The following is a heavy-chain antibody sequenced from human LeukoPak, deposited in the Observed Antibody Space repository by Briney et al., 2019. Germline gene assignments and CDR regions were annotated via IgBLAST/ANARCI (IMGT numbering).Heavy chain of an antibody. CDR3: AREAGGTSADY. D-gene: IGHD2-2*01. CDR2: INAYNGNT. Sequence: VASVKVSCKASGYTFISYGISWVRQAPGQGPEWMGWINAYNGNTNFAQKLKGRVTMTTDTSTSTAYMELRSLRSDDTAVYYRAREAGGTSADYWGQGTLVTVSS. V-gene: IGHV1-18*04. CDR1: GYTFISYG. J-gene: IGHJ4*02.